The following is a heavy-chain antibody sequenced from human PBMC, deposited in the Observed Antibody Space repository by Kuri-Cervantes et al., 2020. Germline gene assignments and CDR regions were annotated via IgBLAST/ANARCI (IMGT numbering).Heavy chain of an antibody. J-gene: IGHJ6*02. CDR3: ARDGKLGGANMDV. CDR2: INPSGGST. D-gene: IGHD3-10*01. Sequence: ASVKVSCKASGYTFTSYYMHWVRQAPGQGLEWMGIINPSGGSTSYAQKFQGRVTMTRDTSASTAYLDLISLTSEDTAVYYCARDGKLGGANMDVWGQGTTVTVSS. V-gene: IGHV1-46*01. CDR1: GYTFTSYY.